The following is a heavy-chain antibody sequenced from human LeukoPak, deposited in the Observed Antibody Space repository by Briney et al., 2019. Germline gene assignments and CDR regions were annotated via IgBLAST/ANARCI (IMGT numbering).Heavy chain of an antibody. J-gene: IGHJ6*02. CDR2: IYYSGNT. CDR3: AREDPQTTVPEGMDV. V-gene: IGHV4-59*01. Sequence: SETLSLTFTVSGGSISSFYWSWIRQPPGKGLEWIGYIYYSGNTNYNPSLKSRVTLSVDTSKNQFSLKLSSVTAADPAVYYCAREDPQTTVPEGMDVWGQGNTVTVSS. CDR1: GGSISSFY. D-gene: IGHD4-17*01.